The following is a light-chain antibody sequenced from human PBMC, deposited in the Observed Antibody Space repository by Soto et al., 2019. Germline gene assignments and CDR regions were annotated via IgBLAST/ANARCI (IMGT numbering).Light chain of an antibody. Sequence: QSALTQPASVSGSPGQSITISCTGSSSDVGSDQYVSWYQQHPGKAPKVIIYEVSKRPSGVSNRFSGSKSGNTASLTISGLQAEDEADYYCSSHTSSTTDYVFGTGTKLTVL. CDR1: SSDVGSDQY. J-gene: IGLJ1*01. CDR3: SSHTSSTTDYV. V-gene: IGLV2-14*01. CDR2: EVS.